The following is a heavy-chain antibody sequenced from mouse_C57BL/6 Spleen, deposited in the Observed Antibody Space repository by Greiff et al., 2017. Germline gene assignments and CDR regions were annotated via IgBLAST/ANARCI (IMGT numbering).Heavy chain of an antibody. J-gene: IGHJ2*01. V-gene: IGHV1-61*01. CDR2: IYPSDSET. Sequence: QVQLQQPGAELVRPGSSVKLSCKASGYTFTSYWMDWVKQRPGQGLEWIGNIYPSDSETYYNQKFKDKATLTVDKSSSTAYMQLSSLTSADSAVYYCAGNWDGFDDWGQGTTLTVSS. CDR3: AGNWDGFDD. D-gene: IGHD4-1*01. CDR1: GYTFTSYW.